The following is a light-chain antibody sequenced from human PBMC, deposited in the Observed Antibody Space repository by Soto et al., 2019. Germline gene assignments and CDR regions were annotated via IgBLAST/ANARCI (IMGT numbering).Light chain of an antibody. J-gene: IGLJ2*01. CDR2: DVN. CDR1: SSDVGAYNY. CDR3: SSYTSSSTRVV. V-gene: IGLV2-11*01. Sequence: QSALTQPRSVSGSPGHSVTISCTGTSSDVGAYNYVSWYQQHPGKAPKLIIYDVNKRPSGVPDRFSGSKSGNTASLTISGLQAEDEADYYCSSYTSSSTRVVFGGGTKLTVL.